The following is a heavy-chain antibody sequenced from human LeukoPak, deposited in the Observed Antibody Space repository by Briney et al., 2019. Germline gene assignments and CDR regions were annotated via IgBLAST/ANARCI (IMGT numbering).Heavy chain of an antibody. V-gene: IGHV1-2*02. J-gene: IGHJ2*01. CDR1: GYTFTGYY. D-gene: IGHD6-19*01. CDR3: ARNPDEHWLDESENWYFDL. Sequence: ASVKVSCKASGYTFTGYYIHWVRQAPGQGLEWMGWINPNTGDTNYAQKFQGRVTMTRDTSISVAYMELSSLQSDDTAVYYCARNPDEHWLDESENWYFDLWGSGTLVTVSS. CDR2: INPNTGDT.